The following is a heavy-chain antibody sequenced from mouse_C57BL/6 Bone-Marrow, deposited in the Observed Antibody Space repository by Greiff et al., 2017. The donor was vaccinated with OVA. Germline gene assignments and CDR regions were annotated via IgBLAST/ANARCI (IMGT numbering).Heavy chain of an antibody. D-gene: IGHD1-1*01. J-gene: IGHJ1*03. CDR3: ARNSGIYYYGSSNWYFDV. Sequence: QVQLKESGPGLVQPSQSLSITCTVSGFSLTSYGVHWVRQSPGKGLEWLGVIWSGGSTDYNAAFISRLSISKDNSKSQVFFKMNRLQADDTAIYYCARNSGIYYYGSSNWYFDVWGTGTTVTVSS. CDR2: IWSGGST. CDR1: GFSLTSYG. V-gene: IGHV2-2*01.